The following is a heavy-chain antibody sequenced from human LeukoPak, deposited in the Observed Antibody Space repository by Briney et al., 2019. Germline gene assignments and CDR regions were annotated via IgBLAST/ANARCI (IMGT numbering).Heavy chain of an antibody. CDR3: ARGGYYGSGTYYSPTSPH. J-gene: IGHJ4*02. CDR2: ISGSGDNT. Sequence: GGSLRLSCATSGFTFSSYGMTWVRQAPGKGLEWVSSISGSGDNTYYADSVKGRFTFSRDNSKDTLYLQMNSLRAEDTAVYYCARGGYYGSGTYYSPTSPHWGQGTLVTVSS. D-gene: IGHD3-10*01. V-gene: IGHV3-23*01. CDR1: GFTFSSYG.